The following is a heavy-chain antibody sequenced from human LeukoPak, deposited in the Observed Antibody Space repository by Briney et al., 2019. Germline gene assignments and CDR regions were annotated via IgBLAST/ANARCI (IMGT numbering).Heavy chain of an antibody. D-gene: IGHD2-15*01. CDR3: VRSLVVVAPTPTHFDL. J-gene: IGHJ2*01. V-gene: IGHV3-9*01. CDR1: EFKFDDYA. CDR2: ISWRSGSM. Sequence: GRSLRLSCAAAEFKFDDYAMHWVRQGPSKGLDWVAGISWRSGSMEYAAYAEGRFTISSDNARNDLSLQMDGLRRADTALYYCVRSLVVVAPTPTHFDLWGRGTQVIVSS.